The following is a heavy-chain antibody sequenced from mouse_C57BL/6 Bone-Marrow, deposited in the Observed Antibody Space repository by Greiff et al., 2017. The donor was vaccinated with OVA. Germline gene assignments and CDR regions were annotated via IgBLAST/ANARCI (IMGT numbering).Heavy chain of an antibody. CDR2: ISNGGGST. J-gene: IGHJ4*01. Sequence: DVHLVESGGGLVQPGGSLKLSCAASGFTFSDYYMYWVRQTPEKRLEWVAYISNGGGSTYYPDTVKGRFTISRDNAKNTLYLQMSRLKTEDTAMYYCARGLTVVATDAMDYWGQGTSVTVSS. CDR3: ARGLTVVATDAMDY. V-gene: IGHV5-12*01. CDR1: GFTFSDYY. D-gene: IGHD1-1*01.